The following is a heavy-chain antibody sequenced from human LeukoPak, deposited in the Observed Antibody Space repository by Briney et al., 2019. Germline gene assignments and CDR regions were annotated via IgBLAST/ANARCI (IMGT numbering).Heavy chain of an antibody. D-gene: IGHD3-10*01. CDR2: ITGRGAST. CDR1: GFTFSSYA. V-gene: IGHV3-23*01. Sequence: GGSLRLSCAASGFTFSSYAMSWVRQAPGKGLEWVSAITGRGASTYYADSVKGRFAISRDNAKNSLYPQMSSLRDEDTAVYYCAREGYGSHALDIWGQGTMVTVSS. CDR3: AREGYGSHALDI. J-gene: IGHJ3*02.